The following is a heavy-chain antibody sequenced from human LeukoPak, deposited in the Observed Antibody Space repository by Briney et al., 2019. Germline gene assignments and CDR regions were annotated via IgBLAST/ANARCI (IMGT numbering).Heavy chain of an antibody. CDR2: IYYSGST. Sequence: SETLSLTCTVSGGSISSYYWSWIRQPPGKGLEWIGYIYYSGSTNYNPSLKSRVTISVDTSKNQFSLKLSSVTAADTAVYYCARDRRQAEYYDILTGYFHDAFDIWGQGTMVTVSS. CDR3: ARDRRQAEYYDILTGYFHDAFDI. CDR1: GGSISSYY. D-gene: IGHD3-9*01. J-gene: IGHJ3*02. V-gene: IGHV4-59*01.